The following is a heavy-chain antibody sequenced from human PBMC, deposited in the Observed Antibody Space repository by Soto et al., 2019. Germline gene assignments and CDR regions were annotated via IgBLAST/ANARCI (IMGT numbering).Heavy chain of an antibody. CDR2: IRGSDGKT. J-gene: IGHJ1*01. CDR3: VRWSYRVY. CDR1: GFSFGRYA. D-gene: IGHD3-16*02. V-gene: IGHV3-23*01. Sequence: DVHLWESGGGLVQPGGSLRLSCAASGFSFGRYALSWVRQAPGKGLEWVSTIRGSDGKTFYADSVKGRFSISRDTSQSALELQLNSQRADYTARYYCVRWSYRVYSGQGTRVTVSS.